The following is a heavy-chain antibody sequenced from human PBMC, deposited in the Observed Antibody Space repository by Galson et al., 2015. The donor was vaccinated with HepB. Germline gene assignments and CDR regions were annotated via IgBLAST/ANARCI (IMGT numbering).Heavy chain of an antibody. Sequence: SLRLSCAASGFTFSSYGMHWVRQAPGKGLEWVAVISYDGSNKYYADSVKGRFTISRDNSKNTLYLQMNGLRAEDTAVYYCAKDQEPRRAPNWYFDLWGRGTLVTVSS. CDR2: ISYDGSNK. D-gene: IGHD1-14*01. CDR3: AKDQEPRRAPNWYFDL. CDR1: GFTFSSYG. J-gene: IGHJ2*01. V-gene: IGHV3-30*18.